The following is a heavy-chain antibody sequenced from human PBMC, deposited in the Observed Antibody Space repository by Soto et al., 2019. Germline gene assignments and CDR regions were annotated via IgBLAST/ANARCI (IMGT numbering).Heavy chain of an antibody. V-gene: IGHV4-34*01. CDR2: VDTSGIT. J-gene: IGHJ4*02. D-gene: IGHD3-3*01. CDR1: GGSLSDYS. Sequence: VQLQQWGTGLLKPSETLSLTCAVYGGSLSDYSWTWIRQAPRRGLEWIGEVDTSGITNYNPSLESRVTFSRDTSNSQFSLRLSSVTAADTAVYFCARAGNYDVVSGRMYSFDSWGQGTPVTVSS. CDR3: ARAGNYDVVSGRMYSFDS.